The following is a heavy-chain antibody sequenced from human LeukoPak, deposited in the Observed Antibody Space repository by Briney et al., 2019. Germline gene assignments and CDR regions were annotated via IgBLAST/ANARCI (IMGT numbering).Heavy chain of an antibody. V-gene: IGHV3-7*01. J-gene: IGHJ4*02. CDR3: ARVRSDYSSSSPPDY. CDR1: GFTFSSYW. D-gene: IGHD6-6*01. CDR2: IKQDGSEK. Sequence: GGSLRLSCAASGFTFSSYWMSWVRQAPGKGLEWVANIKQDGSEKYYVDSVKGRFTISRDNAKNSLYLQMNSLRAEDTAIYFCARVRSDYSSSSPPDYWGQGTPVTVSS.